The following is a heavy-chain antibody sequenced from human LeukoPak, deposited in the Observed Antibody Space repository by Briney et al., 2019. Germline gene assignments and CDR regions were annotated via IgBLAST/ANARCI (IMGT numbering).Heavy chain of an antibody. J-gene: IGHJ4*02. CDR2: IYSTGNT. CDR1: GDSIRSYH. Sequence: PSETLSLTCTVSGDSIRSYHWGRIRQSPGKGLEWIGYIYSTGNTNYNPSLESRVTISVDTSKNQFSLRLTSVTAADTALYFCARRTGFDLFDYWGQGTLVTVSS. V-gene: IGHV4-4*09. CDR3: ARRTGFDLFDY. D-gene: IGHD3/OR15-3a*01.